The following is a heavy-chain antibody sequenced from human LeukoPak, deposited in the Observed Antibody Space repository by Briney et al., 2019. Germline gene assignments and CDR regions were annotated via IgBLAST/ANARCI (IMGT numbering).Heavy chain of an antibody. Sequence: GGSLRLSCAASGFTFSNYGMNWVRQAPGKGLEWVSYISSSGSTIYYADSVKGRFTISRDNAKNSLYLQMNSLRAEDTAVYYCARDGYCSSTSCYDYWGQGTLVTVSS. CDR2: ISSSGSTI. V-gene: IGHV3-48*04. J-gene: IGHJ4*02. CDR3: ARDGYCSSTSCYDY. D-gene: IGHD2-2*03. CDR1: GFTFSNYG.